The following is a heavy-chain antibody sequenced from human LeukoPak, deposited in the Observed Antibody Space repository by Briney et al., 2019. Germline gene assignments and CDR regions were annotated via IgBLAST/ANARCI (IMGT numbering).Heavy chain of an antibody. CDR3: ARLQARYYYDSSGYYYGPCYYFDY. Sequence: PGGSLRLSCAASGFTFSSYGMHWVRQAPGKGLEWVANIKQDGSEKYYVDSVKGRFTISRDNAKNSLYLQMNSLRAEDTAVYYCARLQARYYYDSSGYYYGPCYYFDYWGQGTLVTVSS. CDR2: IKQDGSEK. CDR1: GFTFSSYG. J-gene: IGHJ4*02. D-gene: IGHD3-22*01. V-gene: IGHV3-7*01.